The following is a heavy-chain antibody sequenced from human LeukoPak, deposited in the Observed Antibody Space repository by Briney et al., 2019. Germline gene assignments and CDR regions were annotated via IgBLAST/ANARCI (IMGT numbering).Heavy chain of an antibody. CDR3: ARGARGVVAATPGWYFDL. V-gene: IGHV4-30-2*01. CDR2: IYHSGST. Sequence: SQTLSLTCAVSGGSISSGGYCWSWIRQPPGKGLEWIGYIYHSGSTYYNPSLKSRVTISVDRSKNQFSLKLSSVTAADTAVYYCARGARGVVAATPGWYFDLWGRGTLVTVSS. J-gene: IGHJ2*01. CDR1: GGSISSGGYC. D-gene: IGHD2-15*01.